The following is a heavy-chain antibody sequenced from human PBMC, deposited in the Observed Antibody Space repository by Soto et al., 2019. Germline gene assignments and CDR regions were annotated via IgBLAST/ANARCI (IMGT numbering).Heavy chain of an antibody. V-gene: IGHV6-1*01. Sequence: PSQTLSLTCAISGDSVSSNSAAWIWIRQSPSRGLEWLGRTYYRSKWYNDYAVSVKSRITINPDTSKNQFSLRLNSVTPEDTAVYYCARERGTVIRSGFYYYGMDVWGQGTTVTVSS. D-gene: IGHD3-10*01. J-gene: IGHJ6*02. CDR1: GDSVSSNSAA. CDR2: TYYRSKWYN. CDR3: ARERGTVIRSGFYYYGMDV.